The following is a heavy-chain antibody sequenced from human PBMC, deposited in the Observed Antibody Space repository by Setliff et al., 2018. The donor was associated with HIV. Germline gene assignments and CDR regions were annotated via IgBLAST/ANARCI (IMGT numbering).Heavy chain of an antibody. V-gene: IGHV4-4*08. CDR2: IYTSGST. J-gene: IGHJ4*02. D-gene: IGHD5-18*01. Sequence: SETLSLTCTVSGGSISSYYWRWIRQPPGKGLEWIGYIYTSGSTNYNPSLKRRVTIAVDTSKNQFSLKLSSVTAAETAVYDCRGVETAMVRFFDYWGQGTLVTVSS. CDR3: RGVETAMVRFFDY. CDR1: GGSISSYY.